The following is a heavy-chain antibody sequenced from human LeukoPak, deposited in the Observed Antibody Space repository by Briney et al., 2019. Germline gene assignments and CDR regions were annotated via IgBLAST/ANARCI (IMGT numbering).Heavy chain of an antibody. V-gene: IGHV1-18*01. D-gene: IGHD1-26*01. CDR2: ISGYNDNT. J-gene: IGHJ4*02. CDR1: GYAFISYG. CDR3: ARMKDGGSYDV. Sequence: ASVKVSCKASGYAFISYGITWVRQAPGQGLEWMGWISGYNDNTKYAQKLQGRVTLATDTSTTTVNMELRSLRSDDSAIYYCARMKDGGSYDVWGQGTLVTVSS.